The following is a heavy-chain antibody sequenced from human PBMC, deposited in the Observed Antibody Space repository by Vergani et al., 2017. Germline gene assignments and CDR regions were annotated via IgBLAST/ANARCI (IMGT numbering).Heavy chain of an antibody. CDR3: ARALYCSGGSCYSTMDV. CDR2: IISIFGTA. J-gene: IGHJ6*02. V-gene: IGHV1-69*06. D-gene: IGHD2-15*01. CDR1: GGTFSSYA. Sequence: QVQLVQSGAEVKKPGSSVKVSCKASGGTFSSYAISWVRQAPGQGLEWMGGIISIFGTANYAQKFQGRVTITADKSTSTAYMELSSLRSEDTAVYYCARALYCSGGSCYSTMDVWGQGTTVTVSS.